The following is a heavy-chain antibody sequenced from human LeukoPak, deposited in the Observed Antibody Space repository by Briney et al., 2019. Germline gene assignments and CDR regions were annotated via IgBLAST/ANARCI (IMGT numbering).Heavy chain of an antibody. D-gene: IGHD3-22*01. V-gene: IGHV1-69*05. J-gene: IGHJ3*02. Sequence: GASVKVSCKASGDSFSTFSMNWVRQAPGQGLEWMGGIIPMFGEGNYAQKFQGRVTITTDKSRRTAYMELRSLRSEDTAVYYCARRYYYDSPTYFEDAFDIWGQGTMVTVSS. CDR3: ARRYYYDSPTYFEDAFDI. CDR2: IIPMFGEG. CDR1: GDSFSTFS.